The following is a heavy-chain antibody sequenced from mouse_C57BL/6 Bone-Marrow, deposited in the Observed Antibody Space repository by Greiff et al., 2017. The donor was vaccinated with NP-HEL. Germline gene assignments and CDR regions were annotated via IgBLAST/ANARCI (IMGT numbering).Heavy chain of an antibody. CDR1: GYTFTDHT. D-gene: IGHD2-4*01. CDR3: ARPGDDYECYYAMDY. V-gene: IGHV1-78*01. Sequence: QVQLQQSDAELVKPGASVKISCKVSGYTFTDHTIHWMKQRPEQGLEWIGYIYPRDGSTKYNEKFKGKATLTADKSSSTAYMQLNSLTSEDSAVYFCARPGDDYECYYAMDYWGQGTSVTVSS. J-gene: IGHJ4*01. CDR2: IYPRDGST.